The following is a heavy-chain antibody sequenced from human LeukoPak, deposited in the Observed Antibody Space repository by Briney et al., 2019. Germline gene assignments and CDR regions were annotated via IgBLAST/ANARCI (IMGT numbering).Heavy chain of an antibody. J-gene: IGHJ4*02. V-gene: IGHV3-20*04. CDR2: INWNGGST. CDR1: GFTFDAYG. Sequence: PGGSLRLSCAASGFTFDAYGMSWVRQAPGKGLEWVSGINWNGGSTGYADSVKGRFTISRDNAKNSLYLQMNSLRAEDTTLYYCARSPQQWELPDFDYWGQGTLVTVSS. D-gene: IGHD1-26*01. CDR3: ARSPQQWELPDFDY.